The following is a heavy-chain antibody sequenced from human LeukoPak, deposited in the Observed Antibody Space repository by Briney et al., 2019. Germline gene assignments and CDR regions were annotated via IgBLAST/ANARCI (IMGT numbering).Heavy chain of an antibody. V-gene: IGHV3-73*01. D-gene: IGHD1-1*01. CDR2: IRSKADSYAT. Sequence: PGGSLRLSCAASGFTFSGSTMHWVRQASGKGLEWLGRIRSKADSYATAYAASVKGRFTISRDDSKNTAFLQMNSLKTEDTAVYYCTRLDWDDEGFDYWGQGTLVTVSS. J-gene: IGHJ4*02. CDR1: GFTFSGST. CDR3: TRLDWDDEGFDY.